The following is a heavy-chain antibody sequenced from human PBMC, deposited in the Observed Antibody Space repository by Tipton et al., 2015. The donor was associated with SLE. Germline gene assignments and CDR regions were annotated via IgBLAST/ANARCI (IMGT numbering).Heavy chain of an antibody. Sequence: TLSLTCTVSGGSISSGGYYWSWIRQTPGKGLEWIGSIYHSGSTYYNPPLKSRVTISVDTSKNQISLKLSSVTPADTAVYYCARHGAMGSGWYYFDYWGQGTLVTVSS. J-gene: IGHJ4*02. CDR2: IYHSGST. CDR3: ARHGAMGSGWYYFDY. V-gene: IGHV4-39*07. D-gene: IGHD6-19*01. CDR1: GGSISSGGYY.